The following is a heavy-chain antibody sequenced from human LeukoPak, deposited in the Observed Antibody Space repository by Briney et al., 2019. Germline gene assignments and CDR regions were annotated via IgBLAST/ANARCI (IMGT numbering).Heavy chain of an antibody. J-gene: IGHJ4*02. CDR1: GYTFTSYG. D-gene: IGHD6-6*01. CDR3: ARVSLSGSSSSAGMAY. Sequence: ASVKVSCKASGYTFTSYGINWVRQAPGQGLEWMGWISAYNGNTNYAQKFQGSVTMTTDTSTSIAYMELRSLRSDDTAVYYCARVSLSGSSSSAGMAYWGQGTRVTVSS. CDR2: ISAYNGNT. V-gene: IGHV1-18*01.